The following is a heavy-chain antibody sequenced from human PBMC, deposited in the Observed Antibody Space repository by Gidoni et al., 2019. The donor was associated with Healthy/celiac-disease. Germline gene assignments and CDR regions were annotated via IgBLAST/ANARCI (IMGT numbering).Heavy chain of an antibody. D-gene: IGHD3-10*01. CDR2: INHSGST. CDR3: ASGNVGSGREAY. V-gene: IGHV4-34*01. Sequence: QVQLQQWGAGLLKPSETLSLTCAVYGGSFSGYYWSWIRQPPGKGLEWIGEINHSGSTNYNPSLKSRVTISVDTSKNQFSLKLSSVTAADTAVYYCASGNVGSGREAYWGQGTLVTVSS. CDR1: GGSFSGYY. J-gene: IGHJ4*02.